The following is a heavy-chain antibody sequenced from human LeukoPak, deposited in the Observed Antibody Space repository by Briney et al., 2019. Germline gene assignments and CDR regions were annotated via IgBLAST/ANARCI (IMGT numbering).Heavy chain of an antibody. D-gene: IGHD4-17*01. CDR2: ISSSSSYI. CDR1: GFTFSSYS. CDR3: ARHDYGDSNPPAPYMDV. J-gene: IGHJ6*03. V-gene: IGHV3-21*01. Sequence: NPGGSLRLSCAASGFTFSSYSMNWVRQAPGKGLEWVSSISSSSSYIYYADSVKGRFTISRDNAENSLYLQMNSLRAEDTAVYYCARHDYGDSNPPAPYMDVWGKGTTVTVSS.